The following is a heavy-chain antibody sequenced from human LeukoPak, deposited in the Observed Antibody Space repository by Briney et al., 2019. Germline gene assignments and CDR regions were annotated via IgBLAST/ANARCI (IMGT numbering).Heavy chain of an antibody. Sequence: GGSLRLSCAASGFTFSNYWMSWVRQAPGKGLEWVANIKQDGSETYYVDSVKGRFIISRDNAKNSLYLQMDSLRAEDTAVYYCATESFYASDYWGQGTLVTVSS. CDR1: GFTFSNYW. J-gene: IGHJ4*02. CDR2: IKQDGSET. V-gene: IGHV3-7*01. D-gene: IGHD2-2*01. CDR3: ATESFYASDY.